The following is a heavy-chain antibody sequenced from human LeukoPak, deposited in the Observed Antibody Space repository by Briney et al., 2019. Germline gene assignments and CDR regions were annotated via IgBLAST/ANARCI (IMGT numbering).Heavy chain of an antibody. CDR1: GGSFSGYY. J-gene: IGHJ4*02. CDR2: ISHSGST. Sequence: PSETLSLTCAVSGGSFSGYYWSWIRQPPGKGLEWIWEISHSGSTTYYPSLKSGLTISVETSKNQFSLKLSSVTAADTAVYYCESLNTVTTTMYYFDYWGQGTLVTVSS. V-gene: IGHV4-34*01. CDR3: ESLNTVTTTMYYFDY. D-gene: IGHD4-11*01.